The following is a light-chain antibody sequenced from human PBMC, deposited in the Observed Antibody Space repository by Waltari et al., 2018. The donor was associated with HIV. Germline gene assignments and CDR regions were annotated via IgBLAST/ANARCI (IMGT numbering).Light chain of an antibody. CDR2: GAS. Sequence: EIVITQSPPTLSVSPGDRATPSCRASQSVSSNLAWYQQKPGQPPRRLIYGASTRATGIPARFSGSGSGTEFTLTISSLQSEDFAVYYCQQYNNWPPWTFGQGTKVEIK. CDR1: QSVSSN. V-gene: IGKV3-15*01. CDR3: QQYNNWPPWT. J-gene: IGKJ1*01.